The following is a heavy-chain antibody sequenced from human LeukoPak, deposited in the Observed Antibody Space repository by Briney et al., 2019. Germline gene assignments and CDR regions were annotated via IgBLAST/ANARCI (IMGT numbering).Heavy chain of an antibody. J-gene: IGHJ5*02. CDR2: IGGSGSYT. V-gene: IGHV3-23*01. Sequence: GGSLRLSCAASGFTFSTYAMIWVRQAPGKGLEWVSVIGGSGSYTYYADSVKGRFTISRDNSKDTLYLQMNSLRAEDTAVYYCARDWYDHWGQGTLVTVSS. CDR3: ARDWYDH. CDR1: GFTFSTYA.